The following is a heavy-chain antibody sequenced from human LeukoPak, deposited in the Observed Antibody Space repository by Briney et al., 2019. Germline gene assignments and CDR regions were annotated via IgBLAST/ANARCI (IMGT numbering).Heavy chain of an antibody. D-gene: IGHD1-1*01. J-gene: IGHJ4*02. CDR1: GYTFTSYY. CDR2: IRSKANSYAT. CDR3: TRSDTTFDY. Sequence: ASVKVSCKASGYTFTSYYMHWVRQASGKGLEWVGRIRSKANSYATAYAASVKGRFTISRDDSKNTAYLQMNSLKTEDTAVYYCTRSDTTFDYWGQGTLVTVSS. V-gene: IGHV3-73*01.